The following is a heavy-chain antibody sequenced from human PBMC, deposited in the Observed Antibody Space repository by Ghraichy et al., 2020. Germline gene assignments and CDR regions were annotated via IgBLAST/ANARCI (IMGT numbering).Heavy chain of an antibody. CDR1: GLTFSSFG. D-gene: IGHD6-13*01. CDR2: IWSDGSNK. V-gene: IGHV3-33*01. CDR3: ARGAVAAGIRGSDF. Sequence: GGSLRLSCAASGLTFSSFGMHWVRQAPGKGLEWVAAIWSDGSNKYYADSVKDRFTISRDTSKNTLYLQMNSLRADDTALYYCARGAVAAGIRGSDFWGQGTLVTVSS. J-gene: IGHJ4*02.